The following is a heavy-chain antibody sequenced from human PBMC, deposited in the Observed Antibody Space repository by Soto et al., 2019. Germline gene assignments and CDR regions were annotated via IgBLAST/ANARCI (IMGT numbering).Heavy chain of an antibody. D-gene: IGHD2-15*01. CDR3: ARRYCSGGSCYSRGAFDA. CDR2: ISSGGSTI. Sequence: GGSLRLSCAASGFTFSDHYMNWIRQAPGKGLEWVSSISSGGSTIYYADSVKGRFTISRDNARNSLYLQMNSLRAEDTAVYYCARRYCSGGSCYSRGAFDACGQGTMVTVSS. J-gene: IGHJ3*01. CDR1: GFTFSDHY. V-gene: IGHV3-11*01.